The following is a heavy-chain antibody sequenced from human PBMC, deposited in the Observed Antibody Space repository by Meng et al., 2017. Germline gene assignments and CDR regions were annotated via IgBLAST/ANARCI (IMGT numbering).Heavy chain of an antibody. J-gene: IGHJ4*02. D-gene: IGHD2-8*01. V-gene: IGHV4-38-2*02. CDR3: ARDLYCTNGVCYVFDY. Sequence: GSLRLSCAVSGYSISSGYYWGWIRQPPGKGLEWIGSIYHSGSTYYNPSLKSRVTISVDTSKNQFSLKLSSVTAADTAVYYCARDLYCTNGVCYVFDYCGQGSLVTVSS. CDR2: IYHSGST. CDR1: GYSISSGYY.